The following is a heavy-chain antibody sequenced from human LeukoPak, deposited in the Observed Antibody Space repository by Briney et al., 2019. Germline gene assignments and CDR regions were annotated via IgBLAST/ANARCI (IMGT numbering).Heavy chain of an antibody. J-gene: IGHJ4*02. CDR3: ARFLFKGMDYFDY. CDR2: INPLSGAT. CDR1: GYTFTAYY. V-gene: IGHV1-2*02. Sequence: ASVKVSCKASGYTFTAYYLHRVRQAPGQGLEWMGWINPLSGATDSAQKFQGRVTLTGDTSISTVYMELSRLRSDDTALYYCARFLFKGMDYFDYWGQGTLVTVSS. D-gene: IGHD2/OR15-2a*01.